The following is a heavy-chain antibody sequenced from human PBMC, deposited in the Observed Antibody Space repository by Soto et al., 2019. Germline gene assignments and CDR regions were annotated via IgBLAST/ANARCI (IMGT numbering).Heavy chain of an antibody. CDR1: GYGNTIDG. D-gene: IGHD2-15*01. CDR2: ISAYNGNT. J-gene: IGHJ6*02. CDR3: ARFSGGRYHTSYYYYGMDV. V-gene: IGHV1-18*01. Sequence: VKVYWKTAGYGNTIDGGGWRRNEKGQGLDWMGWISAYNGNTKYAQDLQGRVTMTTDTSTSTAYMELRSLRSDDTAVYYCARFSGGRYHTSYYYYGMDVRGQGTTVT.